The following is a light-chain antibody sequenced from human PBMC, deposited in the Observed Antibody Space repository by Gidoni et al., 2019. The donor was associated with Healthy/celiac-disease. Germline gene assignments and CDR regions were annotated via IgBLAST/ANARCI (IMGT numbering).Light chain of an antibody. CDR2: AAS. CDR1: QSVSSY. Sequence: EIVLTQSPGTLSLSPGERATLSCRASQSVSSYLSWYQQKPGQAPRLLIYAASNRATGIPDRFSSSWSGTDFTLTISRLEPEDFAVYYCQQYRSFWTFGQGTKVEIK. J-gene: IGKJ1*01. CDR3: QQYRSFWT. V-gene: IGKV3-20*01.